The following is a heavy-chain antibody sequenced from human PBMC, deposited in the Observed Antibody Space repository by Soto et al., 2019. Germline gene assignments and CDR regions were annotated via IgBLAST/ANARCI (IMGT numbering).Heavy chain of an antibody. CDR3: ATHPPYGPLDH. V-gene: IGHV4-39*01. Sequence: SETMSLTCTVSDGSISSSINHWGWIRQPPGKGLEWIGNIYYIENTYYNPSLKSRVTISVDTSKNQFSLRLTSVTAADTAVYYCATHPPYGPLDHWGQGTLVTVSS. D-gene: IGHD4-17*01. J-gene: IGHJ4*02. CDR1: DGSISSSINH. CDR2: IYYIENT.